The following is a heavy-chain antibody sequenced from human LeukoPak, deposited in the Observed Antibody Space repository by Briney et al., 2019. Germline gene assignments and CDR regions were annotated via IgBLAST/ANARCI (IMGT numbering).Heavy chain of an antibody. CDR3: AKERMYNNGWFSP. V-gene: IGHV3-23*01. CDR1: GFAFSNCG. Sequence: TGGSLRLSCAASGFAFSNCGMGWVRQAPGRGLEWVSSIGGNSGIQTYYADSVKGRFTISRDNSKVTLYLQMDSLRAEDTAVYYCAKERMYNNGWFSPWGQGTLVTVSS. CDR2: IGGNSGIQT. D-gene: IGHD1-14*01. J-gene: IGHJ5*02.